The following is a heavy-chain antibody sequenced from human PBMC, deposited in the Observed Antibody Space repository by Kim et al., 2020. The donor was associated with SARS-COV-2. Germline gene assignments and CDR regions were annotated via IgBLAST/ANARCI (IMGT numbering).Heavy chain of an antibody. J-gene: IGHJ6*01. CDR1: GGSISSYY. Sequence: SETLSLTCTVSGGSISSYYWSWIRQPPGKGLEWIGYIYYSGSTNYNPSLKSRVTISVDTSKNQFSLKLSSVTAADTAAYYCARETRVRYFDWEYHDYGM. V-gene: IGHV4-59*01. D-gene: IGHD3-9*01. CDR2: IYYSGST. CDR3: ARETRVRYFDWEYHDYGM.